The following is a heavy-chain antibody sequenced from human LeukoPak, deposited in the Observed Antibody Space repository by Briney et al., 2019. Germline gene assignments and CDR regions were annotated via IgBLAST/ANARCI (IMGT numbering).Heavy chain of an antibody. Sequence: GGSLRLSCAASGFTFSSYAMSWVRQAPGKGLEWVSTISNSDGNTYYADSVKGRFTISRDNSKNTLYLQMNSLRAEDTALYYCAKDFDYYDSSGYYNNYWGQGTLVTVSS. CDR2: ISNSDGNT. J-gene: IGHJ4*02. D-gene: IGHD3-22*01. CDR1: GFTFSSYA. CDR3: AKDFDYYDSSGYYNNY. V-gene: IGHV3-23*01.